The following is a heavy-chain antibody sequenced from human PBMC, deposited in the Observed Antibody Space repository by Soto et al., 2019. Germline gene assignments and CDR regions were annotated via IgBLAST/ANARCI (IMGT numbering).Heavy chain of an antibody. CDR3: AAAGYYDSSGYYYEADYYYGMDV. J-gene: IGHJ6*02. V-gene: IGHV1-58*01. CDR2: IFVGSGNT. Sequence: SVKVSCKASGFTFTSSAVQWGRQARGQRLEWIGWIFVGSGNTNYAQKCQERVTITRDMSTSTAYMELSSLRSEDTAVYYCAAAGYYDSSGYYYEADYYYGMDVWGQGTTVTVSS. CDR1: GFTFTSSA. D-gene: IGHD3-22*01.